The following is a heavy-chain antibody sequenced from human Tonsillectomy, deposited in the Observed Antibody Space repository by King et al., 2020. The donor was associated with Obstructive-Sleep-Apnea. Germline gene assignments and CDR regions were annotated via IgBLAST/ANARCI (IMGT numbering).Heavy chain of an antibody. CDR2: IYYSGNT. CDR1: GGSISTSSYY. CDR3: ARQPRIVVVTAIPTNY. D-gene: IGHD2-21*02. Sequence: VPLQESGPGLVKPSETLSLTCTVSGGSISTSSYYWGWIRQPPGKGLEWIGSIYYSGNTYYNPSLKSRVTMSVDTSKNQFSLNLSSVTAADTAMYYCARQPRIVVVTAIPTNYWGQGTLVTVSS. J-gene: IGHJ4*02. V-gene: IGHV4-39*01.